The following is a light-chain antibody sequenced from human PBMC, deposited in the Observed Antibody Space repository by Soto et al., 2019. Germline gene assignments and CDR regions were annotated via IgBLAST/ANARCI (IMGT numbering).Light chain of an antibody. CDR1: QGISRY. Sequence: DIQLTQSPSFLSASVGDRVTITCRASQGISRYLAWYQQKPGKAPMLLNYAASILQSGVPSRFSGTGSGTEFTLTISSLQPEDFASYYCQQLDRSPFTFGPGTKVDIK. J-gene: IGKJ3*01. V-gene: IGKV1-9*01. CDR3: QQLDRSPFT. CDR2: AAS.